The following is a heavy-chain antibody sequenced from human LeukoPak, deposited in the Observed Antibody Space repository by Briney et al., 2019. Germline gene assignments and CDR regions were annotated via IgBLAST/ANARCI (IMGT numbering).Heavy chain of an antibody. D-gene: IGHD3-3*01. CDR2: INPNSGGT. CDR3: ARTYYDFWSGYPNWFDP. J-gene: IGHJ5*02. Sequence: ASVKVSCKASGYTFTGYYMHWVRQAPGQGLEWMEWINPNSGGTNYAQKFQGRVTMTRDTSISTAYMELSRLRSDDTAVYYCARTYYDFWSGYPNWFDPRGQGTLVTVSS. CDR1: GYTFTGYY. V-gene: IGHV1-2*02.